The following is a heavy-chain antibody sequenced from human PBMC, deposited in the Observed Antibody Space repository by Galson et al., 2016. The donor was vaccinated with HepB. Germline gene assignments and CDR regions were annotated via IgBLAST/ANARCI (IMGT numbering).Heavy chain of an antibody. D-gene: IGHD1-26*01. Sequence: LSLTCTVSGGSISSGGYYWSWIRQHPGKGLEWIGYIYNSGRAYYNPSLKRRVTISVDTSKNQFSLKLNSVTAADTAVYYCARDIRRGGTSRHSCFDPWGQGTLVTVSS. V-gene: IGHV4-31*03. CDR2: IYNSGRA. J-gene: IGHJ5*02. CDR3: ARDIRRGGTSRHSCFDP. CDR1: GGSISSGGYY.